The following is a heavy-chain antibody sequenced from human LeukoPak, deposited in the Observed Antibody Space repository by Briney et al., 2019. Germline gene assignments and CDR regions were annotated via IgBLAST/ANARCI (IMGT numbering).Heavy chain of an antibody. CDR2: IIPIFGTA. J-gene: IGHJ6*03. CDR1: GGTFSSYA. CDR3: ARVGVPSVGATRYYYYYMDV. V-gene: IGHV1-69*13. Sequence: SVKVSCKASGGTFSSYAISWVRQAPGQGLEWMGGIIPIFGTANYAQKFQGRVTITADESTSTAYMELSSLRSEDTAVYYCARVGVPSVGATRYYYYYMDVWGKGTTVTISS. D-gene: IGHD1-26*01.